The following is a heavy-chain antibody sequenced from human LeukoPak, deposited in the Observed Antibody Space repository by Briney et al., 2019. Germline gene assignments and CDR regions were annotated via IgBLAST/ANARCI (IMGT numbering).Heavy chain of an antibody. J-gene: IGHJ6*02. CDR1: GYTFTSYY. CDR2: INPSGGST. D-gene: IGHD3-3*01. V-gene: IGHV1-46*01. CDR3: ARDLTIFGVVSTSGMDV. Sequence: ASVKVSCKASGYTFTSYYMHWVRQAPGQGLEWMGIINPSGGSTSYAQKFQGRVTMTRDTSTSTVYMGLSSLRSEDTAVYYCARDLTIFGVVSTSGMDVWGQGTTVTVSS.